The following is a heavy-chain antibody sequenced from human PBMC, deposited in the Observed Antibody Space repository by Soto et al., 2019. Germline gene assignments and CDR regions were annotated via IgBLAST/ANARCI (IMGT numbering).Heavy chain of an antibody. V-gene: IGHV1-3*01. CDR2: INAGNGNT. CDR3: ARSVVVPAAPDY. CDR1: GYTFTSYA. D-gene: IGHD2-2*01. Sequence: QVQLVQSGAEVKKPGASVKVSCKASGYTFTSYAMHWVRQAPGQRLEWMGWINAGNGNTKYSQKFQGRVTITRDTPASTAYMELSSLRSEDTAVYYCARSVVVPAAPDYWGQGTLVTVSS. J-gene: IGHJ4*02.